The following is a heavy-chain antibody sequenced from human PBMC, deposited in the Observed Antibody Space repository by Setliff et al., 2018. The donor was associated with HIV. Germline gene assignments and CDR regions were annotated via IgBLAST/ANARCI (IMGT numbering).Heavy chain of an antibody. J-gene: IGHJ6*03. CDR1: GYTFINYG. CDR2: MSTYSGNT. D-gene: IGHD3-16*01. Sequence: ASVKVSCKAYGYTFINYGITWVRQAPGQGLEWMGWMSTYSGNTDYAQNAQGRFTMTSDTSTTTAYMELRNLRSNDSAVYYCARTVKTTLGDLLSPYYYYMDLWGKGTTVTVSS. V-gene: IGHV1-18*01. CDR3: ARTVKTTLGDLLSPYYYYMDL.